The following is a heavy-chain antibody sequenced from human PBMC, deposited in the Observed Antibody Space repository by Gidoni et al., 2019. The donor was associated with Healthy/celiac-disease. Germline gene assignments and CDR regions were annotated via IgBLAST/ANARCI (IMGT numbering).Heavy chain of an antibody. Sequence: QVQLVQSGAEVKKPGASVKVSCKASGYTFTSYYIHWVRQAPGQGLEWMGLINPSGGSTSYAQKFRGRVTMTRDTSTSTVYMDLSSLRSEDTAVYFCARQRPPNYGSGSYCDYWGQGTLVTVSS. CDR1: GYTFTSYY. J-gene: IGHJ4*02. V-gene: IGHV1-46*01. D-gene: IGHD3-10*01. CDR2: INPSGGST. CDR3: ARQRPPNYGSGSYCDY.